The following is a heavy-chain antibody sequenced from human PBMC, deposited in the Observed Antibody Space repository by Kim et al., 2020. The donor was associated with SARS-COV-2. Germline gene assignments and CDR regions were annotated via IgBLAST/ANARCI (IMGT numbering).Heavy chain of an antibody. CDR2: IYSGGSST. V-gene: IGHV3-23*03. CDR1: GFTFSSYA. CDR3: ASPGTRMLDLVGFDY. Sequence: GGSLRLSCAASGFTFSSYAMSWVRQAPGKGLEWVSVIYSGGSSTYYADSVKGRFTISRDNSKNTLYLQMNSLRAEDTAVYYCASPGTRMLDLVGFDYWGQGTLVTVSS. J-gene: IGHJ4*02. D-gene: IGHD2-8*02.